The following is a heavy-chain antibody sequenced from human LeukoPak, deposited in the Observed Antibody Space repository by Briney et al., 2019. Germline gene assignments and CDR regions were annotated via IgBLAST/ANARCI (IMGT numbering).Heavy chain of an antibody. CDR2: IYHSGST. V-gene: IGHV4-30-2*01. D-gene: IGHD2-2*01. CDR1: GGSISSGGYS. J-gene: IGHJ5*02. Sequence: PSETLSLTCAVSGGSISSGGYSRSWIRQPPGKGLEWIGYIYHSGSTYYNPSLKSRVTISVDRSKNQFSLKLSSVTAADTAVYYCARVIGGYCSSTSCYGFNWFDPWGQGTLVTVSS. CDR3: ARVIGGYCSSTSCYGFNWFDP.